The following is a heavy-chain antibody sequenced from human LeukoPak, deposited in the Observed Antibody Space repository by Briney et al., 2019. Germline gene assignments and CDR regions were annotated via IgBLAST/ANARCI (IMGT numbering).Heavy chain of an antibody. V-gene: IGHV1-69*05. CDR3: ATAPGRITMIVVVIPLDV. CDR1: GGTFSSYA. D-gene: IGHD3-22*01. J-gene: IGHJ6*04. Sequence: ASVKVSCKASGGTFSSYAISWVRQAPGQGLEWMGGIIPIFGTANYAQKFQGRVTITTDESTSTAYMELSSLRSEDTAVYYCATAPGRITMIVVVIPLDVWGKGTTVTVSS. CDR2: IIPIFGTA.